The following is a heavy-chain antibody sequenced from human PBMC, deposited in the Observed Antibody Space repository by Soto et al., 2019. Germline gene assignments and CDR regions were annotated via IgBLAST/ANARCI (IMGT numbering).Heavy chain of an antibody. D-gene: IGHD1-1*01. V-gene: IGHV1-69*02. CDR2: IIPILGIA. Sequence: ASVKVSCKASGGTFSSYTISWVRQAPGRGLEWMGRIIPILGIANYAQKFQGRVTITADKSTSTAYMELSSLRSEDTAVYYCARGVELEPHFDIWGQGTMVTVSS. CDR1: GGTFSSYT. J-gene: IGHJ3*02. CDR3: ARGVELEPHFDI.